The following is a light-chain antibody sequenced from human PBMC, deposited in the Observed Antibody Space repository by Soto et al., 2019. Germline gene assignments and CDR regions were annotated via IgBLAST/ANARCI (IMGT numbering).Light chain of an antibody. CDR2: AAS. CDR1: QSVSH. Sequence: EIVLTQSPGTLSLSPGETATLSCRASQSVSHLAWYQQKPGQAPRLLVYAASSRATGIPDRFSGSGSGTDFTLTISRLEPEDFAVYYCKQYGGSPLYTVGQGTKVDIK. V-gene: IGKV3-20*01. CDR3: KQYGGSPLYT. J-gene: IGKJ2*01.